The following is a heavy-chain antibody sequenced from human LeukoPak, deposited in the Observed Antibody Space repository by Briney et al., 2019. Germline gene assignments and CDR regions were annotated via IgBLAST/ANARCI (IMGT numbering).Heavy chain of an antibody. Sequence: PGGSLRRSCAASGFTFSSYSMNWVRQAPGKGLEWVSSISSSSSYIYYADSVKGRFTISRDNAKNSLYLQMNSLRAEDTAVYYCASRITMVRGVIKVSYYYYGMDVWGKGTTVTVSS. V-gene: IGHV3-21*01. CDR2: ISSSSSYI. CDR3: ASRITMVRGVIKVSYYYYGMDV. D-gene: IGHD3-10*01. J-gene: IGHJ6*04. CDR1: GFTFSSYS.